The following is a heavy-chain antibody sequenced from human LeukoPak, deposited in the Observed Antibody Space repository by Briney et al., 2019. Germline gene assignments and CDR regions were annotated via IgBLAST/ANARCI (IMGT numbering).Heavy chain of an antibody. CDR1: GFTLSSYS. Sequence: GGSLRLSCAASGFTLSSYSMNWVRQAPGKGLEWVSSISSSSYVYYADSVKGRFTISRDNAKNSLYLQMNSLRAEDTAVYYCEKGLPGEAFDIWGQGTMVTVSS. CDR3: EKGLPGEAFDI. J-gene: IGHJ3*02. D-gene: IGHD7-27*01. V-gene: IGHV3-21*01. CDR2: ISSSSYV.